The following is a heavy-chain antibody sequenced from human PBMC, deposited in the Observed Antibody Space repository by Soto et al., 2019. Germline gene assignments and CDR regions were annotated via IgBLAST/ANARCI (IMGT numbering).Heavy chain of an antibody. J-gene: IGHJ6*02. Sequence: EVQLVESGGGLVQPGGSLRLSCEASGFTFRNYDMHWVRQGTGKGLEWVSGISAAGDPDYADSVEGRFTISSENAQNSVFLQMNSLRVGDTAVYYCARTDRDFYGLDVWGQGTTVIVSS. CDR1: GFTFRNYD. V-gene: IGHV3-13*05. CDR2: ISAAGDP. CDR3: ARTDRDFYGLDV.